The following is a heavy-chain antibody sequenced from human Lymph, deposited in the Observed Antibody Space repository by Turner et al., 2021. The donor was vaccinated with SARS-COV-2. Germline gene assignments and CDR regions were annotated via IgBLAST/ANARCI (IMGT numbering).Heavy chain of an antibody. D-gene: IGHD3-22*01. V-gene: IGHV3-23*01. CDR1: GFTFSSYA. CDR2: ISGSGGST. CDR3: AKNEMAMIVVVITLFDY. Sequence: EVQLFESGGGLVQPGGSLRLSFSASGFTFSSYAMSWVRQAPGKGLEWVSTISGSGGSTYYTDSVKGRFTISRDNSKNTLYLQMNSLRAEDTAVYYCAKNEMAMIVVVITLFDYWGQGTLVTVSS. J-gene: IGHJ4*02.